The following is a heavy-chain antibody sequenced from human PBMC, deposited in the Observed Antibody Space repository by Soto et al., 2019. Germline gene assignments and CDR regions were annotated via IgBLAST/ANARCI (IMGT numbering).Heavy chain of an antibody. D-gene: IGHD3-16*01. CDR3: ARVRDYDYIWGSYYSGGWYFDL. Sequence: EVQLVESGGGLVQPGGSLRLSCAASGFTFSSYWMHWVRQAPGKGLVWVSRINSDGSSTSYADSVKGRFTISRDNAKNTLYLQMNRLRAEDTAVYYCARVRDYDYIWGSYYSGGWYFDLWGRGTLVTVSS. V-gene: IGHV3-74*01. CDR2: INSDGSST. CDR1: GFTFSSYW. J-gene: IGHJ2*01.